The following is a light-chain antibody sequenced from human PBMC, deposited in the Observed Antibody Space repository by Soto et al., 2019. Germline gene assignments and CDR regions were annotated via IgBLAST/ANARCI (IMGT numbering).Light chain of an antibody. Sequence: EIVLTQSPGTLSLSPGERATLSCRASHSVSSTYLAWYQQKPGQAPRLLIYGASSRATGIPDRFSGSGSGTDFTLTFSSLEPEDFAVYYCQQYGGSPPYSFGQGTKLEIK. CDR1: HSVSSTY. J-gene: IGKJ2*01. CDR2: GAS. V-gene: IGKV3-20*01. CDR3: QQYGGSPPYS.